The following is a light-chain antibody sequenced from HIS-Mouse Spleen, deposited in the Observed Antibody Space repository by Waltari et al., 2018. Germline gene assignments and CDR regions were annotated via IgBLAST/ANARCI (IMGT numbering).Light chain of an antibody. CDR3: GADHGSGSNFVYV. Sequence: QPVLTQPPSASASLGASGTLTCTLSSGYSNYKVDWYQQRPGKGPRFVMRGGTGGIVGSKGDGIPDRFSVLGSGLNRYLTIKNIQEEDESDYHCGADHGSGSNFVYVFGTGTKVTVL. V-gene: IGLV9-49*01. J-gene: IGLJ1*01. CDR2: GGTGGIVG. CDR1: SGYSNYK.